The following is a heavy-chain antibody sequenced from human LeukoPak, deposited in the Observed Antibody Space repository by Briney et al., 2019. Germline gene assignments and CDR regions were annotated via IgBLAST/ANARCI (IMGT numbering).Heavy chain of an antibody. Sequence: ASVKVSCKGSGYTFTSYSISWVRQAPGQGLEWMGWISTYNGKTNYAQKFQDRVTMTTDTSTKTVYMELSSLRSDDSAVYYCARHPYYDTSAYYVYWGQGTLVTVSS. J-gene: IGHJ4*02. CDR1: GYTFTSYS. CDR3: ARHPYYDTSAYYVY. D-gene: IGHD3-22*01. CDR2: ISTYNGKT. V-gene: IGHV1-18*01.